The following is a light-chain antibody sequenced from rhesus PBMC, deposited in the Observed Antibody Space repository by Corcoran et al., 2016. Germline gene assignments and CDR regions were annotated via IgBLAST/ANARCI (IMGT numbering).Light chain of an antibody. CDR1: QSVGSY. J-gene: IGKJ4*01. Sequence: EIVMTQSPATLSLSPGEPATLSCRASQSVGSYLAWYQQKPGQAPKPLVHRASFRATGIPDRFSGSGSRTDFTLTISSLEPEEVVGYHCQQYKDLLPTFGGGTKVEIK. V-gene: IGKV3-40*03. CDR3: QQYKDLLPT. CDR2: RAS.